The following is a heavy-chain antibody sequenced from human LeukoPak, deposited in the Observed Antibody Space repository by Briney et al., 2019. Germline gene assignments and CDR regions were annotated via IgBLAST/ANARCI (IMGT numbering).Heavy chain of an antibody. Sequence: WASVKVSCKASGGTFSSYAISWVRQAPGQGLEYVGWITPKSGDTYSPQRFQGRVTMTRDASISTAYMELSSLRSDDTAVYFCARVRLADERAWAYWGQGTLVTVSS. CDR2: ITPKSGDT. D-gene: IGHD3-3*02. CDR1: GGTFSSYA. J-gene: IGHJ4*02. V-gene: IGHV1-2*02. CDR3: ARVRLADERAWAY.